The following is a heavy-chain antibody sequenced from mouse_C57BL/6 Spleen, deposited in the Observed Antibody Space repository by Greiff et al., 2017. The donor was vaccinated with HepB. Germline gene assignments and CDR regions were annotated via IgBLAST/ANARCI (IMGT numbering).Heavy chain of an antibody. CDR3: TTGYYYGSSQGYYAMDY. CDR2: IDPENGDT. CDR1: GFNIKDDY. D-gene: IGHD1-1*01. V-gene: IGHV14-4*01. Sequence: VQLQQSGAELVRPGASVKLSCTASGFNIKDDYMHWVKQRPEQGLEWIGWIDPENGDTEYASKFQGKATITADTSSNTAYLQLSSLTSEDTAVYYCTTGYYYGSSQGYYAMDYWGQGTSVTVSS. J-gene: IGHJ4*01.